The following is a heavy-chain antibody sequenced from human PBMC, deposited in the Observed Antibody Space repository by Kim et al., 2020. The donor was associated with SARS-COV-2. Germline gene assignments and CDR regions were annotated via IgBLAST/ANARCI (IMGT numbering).Heavy chain of an antibody. V-gene: IGHV3-30-3*01. J-gene: IGHJ6*02. D-gene: IGHD3-10*01. CDR2: ISYDGRNK. CDR1: GLRFDDFA. Sequence: GGSLRLSCAASGLRFDDFAMNWVRQAPGKGLEWVAVISYDGRNKEYADSVKGRFTVSRDNSKSTLLLQMNSLRVEDTAVYYCARGNYFESVSLSDYYNGMDVWGQGTTVTVSS. CDR3: ARGNYFESVSLSDYYNGMDV.